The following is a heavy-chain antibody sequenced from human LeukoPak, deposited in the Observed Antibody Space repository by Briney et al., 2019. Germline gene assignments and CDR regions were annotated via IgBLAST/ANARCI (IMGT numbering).Heavy chain of an antibody. Sequence: PSETLSLTCTVSGYSISSGYYWGWIRQPPGKGLEWFGIIYHSGSTHYTPSLKSRVTISVDTSKNQFSLKLSSVTAADTAVYYCARDRAIVVVIARGIDYWGQGTLVTVSS. D-gene: IGHD2-21*01. CDR1: GYSISSGYY. CDR3: ARDRAIVVVIARGIDY. J-gene: IGHJ4*02. CDR2: IYHSGST. V-gene: IGHV4-38-2*02.